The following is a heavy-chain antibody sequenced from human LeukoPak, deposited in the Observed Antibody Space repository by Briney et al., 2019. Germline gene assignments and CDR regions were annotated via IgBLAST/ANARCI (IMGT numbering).Heavy chain of an antibody. J-gene: IGHJ3*02. Sequence: ASVKVSCKVSGYTLTELSMQWVRQAPGKGLEWMGGIDPEDGEATYAQKFQGRVTVTEDTSTDTAYMELSSLRSEDTAVYYCATYCSSTSCLNEAFDIWGQGTMVTVSS. CDR3: ATYCSSTSCLNEAFDI. CDR2: IDPEDGEA. D-gene: IGHD2-2*01. CDR1: GYTLTELS. V-gene: IGHV1-24*01.